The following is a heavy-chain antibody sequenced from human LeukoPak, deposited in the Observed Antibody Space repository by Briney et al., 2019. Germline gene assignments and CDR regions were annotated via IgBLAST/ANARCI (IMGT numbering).Heavy chain of an antibody. CDR1: GGSISSSSYY. J-gene: IGHJ5*02. V-gene: IGHV4-61*02. D-gene: IGHD5-24*01. CDR2: IYTGGST. Sequence: SETLSLTCTVSGGSISSSSYYWGWIRQPAGKGLEWIGRIYTGGSTSYNPSLKSRVTMSVDTSKNQFSLKLSSVTAADTAVYYCARGVEMATLGGYNWFDPWGQGTLVTVSS. CDR3: ARGVEMATLGGYNWFDP.